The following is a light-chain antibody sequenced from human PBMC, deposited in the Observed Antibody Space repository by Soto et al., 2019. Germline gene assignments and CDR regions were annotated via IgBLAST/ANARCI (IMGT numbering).Light chain of an antibody. CDR1: QSISSW. CDR2: DAS. CDR3: QQYNSYPWT. V-gene: IGKV1-5*02. Sequence: DIQMTQSPSTLSASVGDRVTIICRASQSISSWLAWYQQKTGKAPKLLIYDASSLESGVPSRFSGSGSGTEFTLTISSLQPDELATYDCQQYNSYPWTVGQWTKVEIK. J-gene: IGKJ1*01.